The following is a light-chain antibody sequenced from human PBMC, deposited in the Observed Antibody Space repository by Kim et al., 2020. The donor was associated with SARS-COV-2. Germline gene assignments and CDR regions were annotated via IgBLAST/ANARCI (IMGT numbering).Light chain of an antibody. CDR1: DSNIGAGYR. CDR2: DDA. Sequence: QSVLTQPPSVSGAPGQRVTISCTGSDSNIGAGYRVHWYRHLPGTAPKLLIYDDANRPSGGPDRFSGSKSGTSASLAITGLQPEDGADYYCQSYDNSLSATVFGGGTKVTVL. V-gene: IGLV1-40*01. CDR3: QSYDNSLSATV. J-gene: IGLJ3*02.